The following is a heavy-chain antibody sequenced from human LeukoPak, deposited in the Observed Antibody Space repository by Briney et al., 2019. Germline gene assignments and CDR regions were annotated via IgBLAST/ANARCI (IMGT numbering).Heavy chain of an antibody. V-gene: IGHV1-69*05. D-gene: IGHD2-21*01. CDR1: GGTFSSYA. CDR2: IIPIFGTA. J-gene: IGHJ6*03. Sequence: ASVKVSCKASGGTFSSYAISWVRQAPGQGLEWMGGIIPIFGTANYAQKFQGRVTITTDESTSTAYMELSSLRSEDTAVYYCASGGGYYYYYYMDVWGKGTTVTVSS. CDR3: ASGGGYYYYYYMDV.